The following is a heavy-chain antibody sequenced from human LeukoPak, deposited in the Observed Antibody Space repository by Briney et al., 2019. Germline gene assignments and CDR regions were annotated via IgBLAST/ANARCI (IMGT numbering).Heavy chain of an antibody. V-gene: IGHV1-2*02. CDR2: INPNSGGT. D-gene: IGHD2-2*01. CDR3: AKYCSSTSCPLGAFDX. CDR1: GYTFTGYY. J-gene: IGHJ3*01. Sequence: ASVKVSCKASGYTFTGYYIHWVRQAPGQGLEWMGWINPNSGGTNYAQKFQGRVTMTRDTSISTAYMELSRLRSDDTAVYYCAKYCSSTSCPLGAFDXWGQGXXVTV.